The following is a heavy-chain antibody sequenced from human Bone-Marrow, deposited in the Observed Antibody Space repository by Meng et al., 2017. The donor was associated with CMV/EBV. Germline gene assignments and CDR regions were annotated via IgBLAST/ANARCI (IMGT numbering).Heavy chain of an antibody. CDR1: GYTFTSYY. CDR2: INPSGGST. V-gene: IGHV1-46*01. CDR3: ARDGGYSSSSSPGFDY. J-gene: IGHJ4*02. Sequence: ASVKVSCKASGYTFTSYYMHWVRQAPGQGLEWMGIINPSGGSTSYAQKFQGRVTMTRDTSTSTVYMELSSLRSEDTAVYYCARDGGYSSSSSPGFDYWGQGTLVTVSS. D-gene: IGHD6-6*01.